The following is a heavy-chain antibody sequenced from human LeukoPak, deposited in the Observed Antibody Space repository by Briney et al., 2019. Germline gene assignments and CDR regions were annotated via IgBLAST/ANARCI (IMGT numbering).Heavy chain of an antibody. D-gene: IGHD3-22*01. CDR3: ARDNDSSGYSTGPVDY. Sequence: GESLRLSGAASGFTFSSYVMHWVRQAPGKGLEWVAVIWYDGSNKYYADSVKGRFTISRDNSKNTLYLQMNSLRAEDTAVYYCARDNDSSGYSTGPVDYWGQGTLVTVSS. CDR2: IWYDGSNK. V-gene: IGHV3-33*01. J-gene: IGHJ4*02. CDR1: GFTFSSYV.